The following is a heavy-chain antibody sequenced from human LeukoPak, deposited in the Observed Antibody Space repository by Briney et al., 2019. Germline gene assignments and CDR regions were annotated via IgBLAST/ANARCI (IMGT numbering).Heavy chain of an antibody. CDR2: IYYSGST. J-gene: IGHJ4*02. CDR1: GGSISSGGYY. D-gene: IGHD5-18*01. Sequence: SQTLSLTCTVSGGSISSGGYYWSWIRQHPGKGLEWIGYIYYSGSTYYNPSLKSRVTISVDTSKNQFSLKLSSVTAADTAVYYCARSHSYGPTFYFDYWGQGTLVTVSS. V-gene: IGHV4-31*03. CDR3: ARSHSYGPTFYFDY.